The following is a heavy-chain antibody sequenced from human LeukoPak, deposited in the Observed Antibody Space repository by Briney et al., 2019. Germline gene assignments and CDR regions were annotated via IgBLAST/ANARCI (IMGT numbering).Heavy chain of an antibody. CDR3: ARGGDDSGLYFAY. V-gene: IGHV1-2*02. Sequence: ASVKVSCKASGYSFTGFYIHWVRQAPGQGLEWMAWINPQTGATNYAQKFKGRITTTRDLSITTAYMELTTLRSDDTAFYYCARGGDDSGLYFAYWGQGTLVTVSS. CDR2: INPQTGAT. J-gene: IGHJ4*02. CDR1: GYSFTGFY. D-gene: IGHD3-22*01.